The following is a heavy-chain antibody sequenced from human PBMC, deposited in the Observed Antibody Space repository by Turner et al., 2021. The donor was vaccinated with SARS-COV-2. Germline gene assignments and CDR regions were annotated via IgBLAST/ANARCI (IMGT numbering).Heavy chain of an antibody. CDR1: GGSISSKS. D-gene: IGHD1-1*01. CDR3: ARHQGSTSGYDHGMNV. Sequence: QVQLQESGPGLVRPPETLSPTCTAFGGSISSKSWSWIRQSPGRGLEWIGYFYKIGSIDYNPTHRSRVTISVDTSKNQLSLNLISMTAADTAVYYCARHQGSTSGYDHGMNVWGQGTAVIVSS. V-gene: IGHV4-59*08. J-gene: IGHJ6*02. CDR2: FYKIGSI.